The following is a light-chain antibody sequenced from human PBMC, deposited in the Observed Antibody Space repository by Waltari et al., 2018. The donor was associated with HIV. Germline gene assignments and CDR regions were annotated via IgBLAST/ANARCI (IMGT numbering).Light chain of an antibody. CDR1: SSDVGGYNY. Sequence: QSALTQPRSVSGSPGQSVTISCTGTSSDVGGYNYVSWYQQHPGKAPKLMIYDGSKRASGVPVRFAGTKAGNTASLTSSGLQAEDEADYYCCSYVGSGYVFGTGTKVTVL. V-gene: IGLV2-11*01. CDR3: CSYVGSGYV. CDR2: DGS. J-gene: IGLJ1*01.